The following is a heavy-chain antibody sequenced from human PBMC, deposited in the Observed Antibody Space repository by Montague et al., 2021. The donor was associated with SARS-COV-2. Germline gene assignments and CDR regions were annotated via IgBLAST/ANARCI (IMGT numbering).Heavy chain of an antibody. J-gene: IGHJ4*02. CDR1: GGSFSGYY. D-gene: IGHD3-22*01. Sequence: SETLSLTCAVYGGSFSGYYWSWIRQPPGKGLEWIGEINQSGSTNYNPSXXSRVTLSVDTPKKQFSLKLSSLTAADTAVYYCARVAGGYYHDSSAYLDYWGQGSLVTVPS. CDR2: INQSGST. CDR3: ARVAGGYYHDSSAYLDY. V-gene: IGHV4-34*01.